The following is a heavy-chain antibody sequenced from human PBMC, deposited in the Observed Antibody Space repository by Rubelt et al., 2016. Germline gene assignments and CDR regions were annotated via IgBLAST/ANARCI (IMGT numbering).Heavy chain of an antibody. CDR1: GYTFTSYG. V-gene: IGHV1-18*01. Sequence: QVQLVQSGAEVKKPGASVKVSCKASGYTFTSYGISWVRQAPGQGLEWMGWISAYNGNTNYSQKLQGRGTMTTDTSTCIAYMELRSLRSDDTAVDYCARGTDSDQWLDYWGQGTLVTVSS. J-gene: IGHJ4*02. CDR2: ISAYNGNT. D-gene: IGHD6-19*01. CDR3: ARGTDSDQWLDY.